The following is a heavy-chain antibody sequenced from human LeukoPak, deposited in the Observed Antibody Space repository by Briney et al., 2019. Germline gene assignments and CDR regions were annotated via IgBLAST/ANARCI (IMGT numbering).Heavy chain of an antibody. CDR2: MNPNSGNT. CDR1: GGTFSSYA. Sequence: ASVKVSCKASGGTFSSYAISWVRQAPGQGLEWMGWMNPNSGNTGYAQKFQGRVTITRNTSISTAYMELSSLRSEDTAVYYCARDYYGSGRDWGQGTLVTVSS. CDR3: ARDYYGSGRD. V-gene: IGHV1-8*03. J-gene: IGHJ4*02. D-gene: IGHD3-10*01.